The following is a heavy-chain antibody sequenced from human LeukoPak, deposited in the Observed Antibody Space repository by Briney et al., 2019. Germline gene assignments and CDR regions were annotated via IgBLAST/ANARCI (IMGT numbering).Heavy chain of an antibody. CDR3: ARQAYSGYDLPPDCFDP. Sequence: ESLTISCRGSGYRFTSYWIGWVRQIPGKGLEWMGIIYPGDSDTRNSTSFQCQFTSSHDKSHSTAYLQCSSLKTSHTATYHRARQAYSGYDLPPDCFDPGGEGTLVTVS. CDR2: IYPGDSDT. CDR1: GYRFTSYW. J-gene: IGHJ5*02. D-gene: IGHD5-12*01. V-gene: IGHV5-51*01.